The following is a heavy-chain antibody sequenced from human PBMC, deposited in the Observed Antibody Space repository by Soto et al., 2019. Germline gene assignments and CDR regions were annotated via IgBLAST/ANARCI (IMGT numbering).Heavy chain of an antibody. J-gene: IGHJ6*04. V-gene: IGHV3-33*06. Sequence: QVQLVESGGGVVQPGRSLRLSCAPSGFTFSSYDMHWVRQAPGKGLEWVAIIWYDGSNKYYADSVKGRFTISRDNSKNTLYLQMNSLRVEDTAVYYCAKNTFRGYGMDVWGKGTAVTVSS. D-gene: IGHD1-26*01. CDR1: GFTFSSYD. CDR3: AKNTFRGYGMDV. CDR2: IWYDGSNK.